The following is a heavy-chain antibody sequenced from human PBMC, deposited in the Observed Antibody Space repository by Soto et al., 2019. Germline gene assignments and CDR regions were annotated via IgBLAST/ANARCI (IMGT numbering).Heavy chain of an antibody. D-gene: IGHD2-21*02. Sequence: SETLSLTCSVTGGSISSGNFYWGWIRQPPGKGLEWIGSIYYSGSTYYNPSLKTRVTIFVDTSKNQFSLKLSSVTAADTAVFYCARYDYYFEGWGQGTLVTVSS. CDR1: GGSISSGNFY. CDR3: ARYDYYFEG. CDR2: IYYSGST. V-gene: IGHV4-39*01. J-gene: IGHJ4*02.